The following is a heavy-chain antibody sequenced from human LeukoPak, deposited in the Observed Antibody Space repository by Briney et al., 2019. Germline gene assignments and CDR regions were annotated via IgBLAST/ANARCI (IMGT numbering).Heavy chain of an antibody. V-gene: IGHV3-30*18. Sequence: PGGSLRLSCAASGFTFSSYGMHWVRQAPGKGLEWVAVISYDGSNKYYADSVKGRFTISRDNSKNTLYLQMNSLRAEDTAVYYCAKVKYYYDIHNRYTFDYWGQGTLVTVSS. CDR3: AKVKYYYDIHNRYTFDY. CDR1: GFTFSSYG. CDR2: ISYDGSNK. J-gene: IGHJ4*02. D-gene: IGHD3-22*01.